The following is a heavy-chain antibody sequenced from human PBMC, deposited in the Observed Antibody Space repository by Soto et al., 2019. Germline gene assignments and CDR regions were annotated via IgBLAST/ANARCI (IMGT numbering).Heavy chain of an antibody. Sequence: SVKVSCKASGHTFSGYYIHWLRQAPGQGLEWMGGIIPIFGTANYAQKFQGRVTITADESTSTAYMELSSLRSEDTAVYYCARGMATITYYYYYYGMDVWGQGTTVTVSS. CDR3: ARGMATITYYYYYYGMDV. D-gene: IGHD5-12*01. J-gene: IGHJ6*02. CDR1: GHTFSGYY. CDR2: IIPIFGTA. V-gene: IGHV1-69*13.